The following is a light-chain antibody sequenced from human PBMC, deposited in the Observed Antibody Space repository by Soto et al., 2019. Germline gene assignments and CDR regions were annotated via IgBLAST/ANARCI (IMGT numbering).Light chain of an antibody. CDR1: QSISSW. Sequence: DIQMTQSPSTLSASVGERDTITCRASQSISSWLAWYQQQSGKAPKLLISNASHLESGVPSRFSGTGSGTEFTLTISSLQPDDFATYYCQQYNSYSWTFGQGTKVDIK. V-gene: IGKV1-5*01. CDR2: NAS. CDR3: QQYNSYSWT. J-gene: IGKJ1*01.